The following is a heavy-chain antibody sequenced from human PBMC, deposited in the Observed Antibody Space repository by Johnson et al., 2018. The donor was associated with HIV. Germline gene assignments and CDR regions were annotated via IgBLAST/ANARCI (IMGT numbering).Heavy chain of an antibody. J-gene: IGHJ3*02. Sequence: QVQLVESGGGVVRPGGSLRLSCVASGFTFDDYGMSWIRQAPGKGLEWVSYISSSGSTIYYADSVKGRFTISRDNAKNSLYLQMNSLRAEDTADYYCARVHIAGRWSDAFEIWGQGTMVTVSS. CDR1: GFTFDDYG. CDR3: ARVHIAGRWSDAFEI. CDR2: ISSSGSTI. D-gene: IGHD6-13*01. V-gene: IGHV3-11*04.